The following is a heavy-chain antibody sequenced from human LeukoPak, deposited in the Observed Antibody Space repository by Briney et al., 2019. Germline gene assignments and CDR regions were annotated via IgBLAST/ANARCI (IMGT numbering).Heavy chain of an antibody. CDR1: GFTFSSYG. CDR2: ISYDGSNK. CDR3: ARDSWGRWLQYYAEYFQH. Sequence: GGSLRLSCAASGFTFSSYGMHWVRQAPGKGLEWVAVISYDGSNKYYADSVKGRFTISRDNAKNTLYLQMNSLRAEDTAVYYCARDSWGRWLQYYAEYFQHWGQGTLVTVSS. J-gene: IGHJ1*01. V-gene: IGHV3-30*03. D-gene: IGHD5-24*01.